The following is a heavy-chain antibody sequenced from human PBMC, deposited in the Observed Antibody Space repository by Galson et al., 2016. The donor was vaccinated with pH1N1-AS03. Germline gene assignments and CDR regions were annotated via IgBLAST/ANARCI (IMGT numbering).Heavy chain of an antibody. J-gene: IGHJ4*02. CDR2: ISWNSGST. Sequence: SLRLSCAASGFILDDYAMHWVRQAPGKGLEWVSGISWNSGSTGYADSVKGRFTISRDNAKNSLYLQMNSLRVEDTALYYCVKEGGYRSSSVFEYWGQGTLVTVSS. CDR3: VKEGGYRSSSVFEY. CDR1: GFILDDYA. D-gene: IGHD6-6*01. V-gene: IGHV3-9*01.